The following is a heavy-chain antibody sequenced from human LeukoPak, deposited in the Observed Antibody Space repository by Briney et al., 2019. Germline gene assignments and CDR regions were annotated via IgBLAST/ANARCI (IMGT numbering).Heavy chain of an antibody. CDR3: ARADYDSSGLLDY. Sequence: PSETLSLTCTVSGGSISSGGYYWSWIRQHPGKGLEWIGYIYYSGSTYYNPSLKSRVTISVDTSKNQFSLKLSSVTAADTAVYYCARADYDSSGLLDYWGQGTLVTVSS. CDR2: IYYSGST. J-gene: IGHJ4*02. V-gene: IGHV4-31*03. CDR1: GGSISSGGYY. D-gene: IGHD3-22*01.